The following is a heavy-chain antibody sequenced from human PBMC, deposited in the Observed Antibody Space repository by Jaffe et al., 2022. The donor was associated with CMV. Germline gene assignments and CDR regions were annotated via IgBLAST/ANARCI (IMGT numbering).Heavy chain of an antibody. V-gene: IGHV3-33*08. Sequence: QVQLVESGGGVVQPGRSLRLSCAASGFTFSSYGMHWVRQAPGKGLEWVAVIWYDGSNKYYADSVKGRFTISRDNSKNTLYLQMNSLRAEDTAVYYCARDPWSGSYPGHFDYWGQGTLVTVSS. CDR3: ARDPWSGSYPGHFDY. D-gene: IGHD1-26*01. J-gene: IGHJ4*02. CDR2: IWYDGSNK. CDR1: GFTFSSYG.